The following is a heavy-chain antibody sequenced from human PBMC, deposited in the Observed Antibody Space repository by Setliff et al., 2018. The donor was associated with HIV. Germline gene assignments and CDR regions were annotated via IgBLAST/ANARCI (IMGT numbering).Heavy chain of an antibody. V-gene: IGHV4-59*01. J-gene: IGHJ5*02. CDR3: ARDNPSAHWFDP. CDR2: IYFSGGT. Sequence: SETLSLTCTVSGASITSYYWSWIRQSPGKGLEWIGYIYFSGGTHYNPYLKSRLTISIDQSKNQFSLKLTSVTPAGTAIYFCARDNPSAHWFDPWGQGTLVTVSS. CDR1: GASITSYY.